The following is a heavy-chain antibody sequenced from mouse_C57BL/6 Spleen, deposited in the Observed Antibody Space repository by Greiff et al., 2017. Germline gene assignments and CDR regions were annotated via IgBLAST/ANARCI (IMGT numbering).Heavy chain of an antibody. V-gene: IGHV1-50*01. CDR2: IDPSDSYT. CDR3: ARAPTPTVVATDYAMDY. J-gene: IGHJ4*01. CDR1: GYTFTSYW. Sequence: QVQLQQPGAELVKPGASVKLSCKASGYTFTSYWMQWVKQRPGQGLEWIGEIDPSDSYTNYNQKFKGKATLTVDTSSSTAYMQLSSLTSEDSAVYYCARAPTPTVVATDYAMDYWGQGTSVTVSS. D-gene: IGHD1-1*01.